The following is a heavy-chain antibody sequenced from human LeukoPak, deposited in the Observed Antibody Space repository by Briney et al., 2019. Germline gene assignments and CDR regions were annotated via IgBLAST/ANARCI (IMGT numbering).Heavy chain of an antibody. V-gene: IGHV3-23*01. D-gene: IGHD2-15*01. J-gene: IGHJ4*02. CDR1: GFTFSSYA. Sequence: GGSLRLSCAASGFTFSSYAMSWVRQAPGKGLEWVSAISGSGGSTYYADSVKGRFTISRENSKNTLYLQMNSLRAEDTAVYYCAKDLRYCSGGSCYPYYFDYWGQGTLVTVSS. CDR3: AKDLRYCSGGSCYPYYFDY. CDR2: ISGSGGST.